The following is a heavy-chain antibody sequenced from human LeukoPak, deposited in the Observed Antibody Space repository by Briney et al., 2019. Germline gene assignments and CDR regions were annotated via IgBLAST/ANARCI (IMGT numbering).Heavy chain of an antibody. Sequence: SETLSLTCTVSGGPISSSSYYWGWIRQPPGKGLEWIGSIYYSGSTYYNPSLKSRVTISVDTSKNQFSLKLSPVTAADTAVYYCASSEDTAMEGFLWGQGTLVTVSS. CDR3: ASSEDTAMEGFL. D-gene: IGHD5-18*01. CDR1: GGPISSSSYY. J-gene: IGHJ4*02. CDR2: IYYSGST. V-gene: IGHV4-39*01.